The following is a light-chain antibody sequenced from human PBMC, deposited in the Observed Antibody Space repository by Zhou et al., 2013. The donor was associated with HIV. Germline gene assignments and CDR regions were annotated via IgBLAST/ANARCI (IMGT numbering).Light chain of an antibody. CDR1: QEIFTY. CDR3: QQLNSFPLT. V-gene: IGKV1-13*02. J-gene: IGKJ5*01. Sequence: AIQLTQSPSSLSASIGDRVNITCRASQEIFTYLAWYQQTPGKAPRVLIYDASTLQSGVSSXFSGSGSGADFTLTISGLQREDFAIYYCQQLNSFPLTFGQGSRLEI. CDR2: DAS.